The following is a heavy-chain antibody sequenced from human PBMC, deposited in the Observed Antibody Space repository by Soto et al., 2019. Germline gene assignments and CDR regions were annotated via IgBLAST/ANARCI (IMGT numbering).Heavy chain of an antibody. CDR3: ARGEVVALGY. D-gene: IGHD2-15*01. J-gene: IGHJ4*02. CDR1: GGSISSGGYS. CDR2: IYLSGST. Sequence: QLQLQESGSGLVKPSQTLSLTCAVSGGSISSGGYSWSWIRQPPGKGLEWIGYIYLSGSTYYNPSLMSRVTMSGARSKDQFSLKLSSVTAANTDIYCCARGEVVALGYWGQGALVTVSS. V-gene: IGHV4-30-2*01.